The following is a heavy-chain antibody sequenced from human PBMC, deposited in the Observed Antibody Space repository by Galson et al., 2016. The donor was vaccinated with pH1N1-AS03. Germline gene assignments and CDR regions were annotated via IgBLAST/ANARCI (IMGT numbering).Heavy chain of an antibody. CDR2: ISWNSNKI. Sequence: LRLSCAVSGFRFDDYAMHWVRHAPGKGLEWVSSISWNSNKIDYADSVKGRFTISRDSAKNSLNLQMNSLRAEDTALYYCIKGGAASADFFDIWGQGTMVTVSS. J-gene: IGHJ3*02. V-gene: IGHV3-9*01. D-gene: IGHD3/OR15-3a*01. CDR3: IKGGAASADFFDI. CDR1: GFRFDDYA.